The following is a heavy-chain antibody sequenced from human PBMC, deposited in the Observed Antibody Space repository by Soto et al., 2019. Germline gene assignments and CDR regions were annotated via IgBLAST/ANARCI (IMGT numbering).Heavy chain of an antibody. V-gene: IGHV1-18*01. Sequence: ASVKVSCKASGYSFRYYGINWVRRAPGQGLEWMGWINPSDGNRNFAQKFEDRVTMTTATSTNTVFRELRSLKSDDTAIYYCAKDRLRGYDSSGFYSCGQGTMVTVSS. CDR3: AKDRLRGYDSSGFYS. CDR1: GYSFRYYG. CDR2: INPSDGNR. J-gene: IGHJ4*02. D-gene: IGHD3-22*01.